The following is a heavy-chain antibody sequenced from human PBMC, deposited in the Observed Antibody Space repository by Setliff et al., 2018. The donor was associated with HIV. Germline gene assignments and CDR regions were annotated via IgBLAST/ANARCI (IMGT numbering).Heavy chain of an antibody. V-gene: IGHV4-34*01. Sequence: SETLSLTCTVYGGSFSNYYWTWIRQTPGEGLEWIGEIDHSGSTKYNPSLKSRVAISVDTSKNQFSLKVNSVTAADTAIYYCARGRQFTFWSAYMHMDVWGKGTSVTVSS. CDR1: GGSFSNYY. D-gene: IGHD3-3*01. CDR2: IDHSGST. CDR3: ARGRQFTFWSAYMHMDV. J-gene: IGHJ6*03.